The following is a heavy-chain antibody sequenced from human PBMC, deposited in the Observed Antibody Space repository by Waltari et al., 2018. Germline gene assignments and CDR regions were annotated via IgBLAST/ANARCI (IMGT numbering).Heavy chain of an antibody. J-gene: IGHJ4*02. CDR2: IKGDGSEK. CDR3: ARGRGYIIDY. D-gene: IGHD3-22*01. CDR1: GLSFSSYW. V-gene: IGHV3-7*01. Sequence: EVQVVVSGGGLVQPGGSLRLPCATSGLSFSSYWMNWVRQAPGKGLEWVAIIKGDGSEKHYVYSVKGRFTISRDNARNSLFLQMNSLRAEDTAVYFCARGRGYIIDYWGQGSLVTVSS.